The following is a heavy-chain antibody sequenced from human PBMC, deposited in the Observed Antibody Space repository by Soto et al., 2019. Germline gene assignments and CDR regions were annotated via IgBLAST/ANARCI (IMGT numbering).Heavy chain of an antibody. CDR2: IIPIFGTA. D-gene: IGHD3-3*01. CDR3: ASAHDFWSGYQEPLYYYSGMDV. J-gene: IGHJ6*02. Sequence: SVKVSCKASGGTFSSYAISWVRQAPGQGLEWMGGIIPIFGTANYAQKFQGRVTITADESTSTAYMELSSLRSEDTAVYYCASAHDFWSGYQEPLYYYSGMDVWGQGTTVTVSS. CDR1: GGTFSSYA. V-gene: IGHV1-69*13.